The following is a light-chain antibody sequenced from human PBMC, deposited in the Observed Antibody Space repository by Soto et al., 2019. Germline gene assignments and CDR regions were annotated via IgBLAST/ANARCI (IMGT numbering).Light chain of an antibody. CDR1: QSVSSY. CDR2: DAS. J-gene: IGKJ5*01. V-gene: IGKV3-20*01. Sequence: EIVLTHSPATLSLSPWEIATLSCRASQSVSSYLAWYQQKPGQAPRLLIYDASNRATGIPDRFSGSGSGTDFTLTISRLEPEDFAVYYCQQYGNSPITFGQGTRLEIK. CDR3: QQYGNSPIT.